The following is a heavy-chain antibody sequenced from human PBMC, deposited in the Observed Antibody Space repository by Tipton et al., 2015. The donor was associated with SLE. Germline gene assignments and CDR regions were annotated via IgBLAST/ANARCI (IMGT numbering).Heavy chain of an antibody. J-gene: IGHJ3*02. CDR3: ARDLPLGYCSSTSCQGAFDI. V-gene: IGHV4-61*01. D-gene: IGHD2-2*01. Sequence: LRLSCTVSGGSISSSSYYWGWIRQPPGKGLEWIGYIYTSGSTNYNPSLKSRVTISVDTSKNQFSLKLSSVTAADTAVYYCARDLPLGYCSSTSCQGAFDIWGQGTMVTVSS. CDR2: IYTSGST. CDR1: GGSISSSSYY.